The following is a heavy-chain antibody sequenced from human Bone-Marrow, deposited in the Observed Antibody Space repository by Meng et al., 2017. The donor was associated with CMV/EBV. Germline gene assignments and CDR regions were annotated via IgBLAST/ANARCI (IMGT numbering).Heavy chain of an antibody. J-gene: IGHJ4*02. CDR2: ISPNSGGT. V-gene: IGHV1-2*02. CDR3: ARMVGATYYFDY. D-gene: IGHD1-26*01. Sequence: ASVKVSCKASGYTFTSYGISWVRQAPGQGLEWMGWISPNSGGTNYAQKFQGRVTMTRDTSISTAYMELSRLRSDDTAVYYCARMVGATYYFDYWGQGTLVTVSS. CDR1: GYTFTSYG.